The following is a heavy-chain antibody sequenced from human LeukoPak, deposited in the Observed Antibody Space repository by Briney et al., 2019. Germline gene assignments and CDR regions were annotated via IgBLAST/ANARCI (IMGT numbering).Heavy chain of an antibody. J-gene: IGHJ5*02. CDR2: IYTSGST. D-gene: IGHD2-21*01. CDR3: AREWRLGYWFDP. V-gene: IGHV4-61*02. Sequence: SETLSLTCTVSGGSISSGSYYWSWIRQPAGKGLEWIGRIYTSGSTNYNPSLKSRVTISVDTSKNQFSLKLSSVTAADTAVYYCAREWRLGYWFDPWGQGTLVTVSS. CDR1: GGSISSGSYY.